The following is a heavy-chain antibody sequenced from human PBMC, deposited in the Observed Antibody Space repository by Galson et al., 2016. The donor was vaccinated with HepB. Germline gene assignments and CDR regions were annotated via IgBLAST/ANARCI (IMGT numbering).Heavy chain of an antibody. Sequence: SLRLSCAASGFIFSNYAMHWVRQAPGKGLEWVAFISYDGSNKYYPDSVKGRFTISRDNSKNTLYLQMNSLRSEYTAVYYSARGSYYYDNGGYYYTLADHWGQGTLVTVSS. CDR2: ISYDGSNK. V-gene: IGHV3-30-3*01. CDR3: ARGSYYYDNGGYYYTLADH. J-gene: IGHJ4*02. CDR1: GFIFSNYA. D-gene: IGHD3-22*01.